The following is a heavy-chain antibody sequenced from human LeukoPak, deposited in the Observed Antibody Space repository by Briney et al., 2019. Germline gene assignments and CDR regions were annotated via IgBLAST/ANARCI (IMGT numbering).Heavy chain of an antibody. D-gene: IGHD6-6*01. Sequence: ASVKVSCKASGYTFTSYGISWVRQAPGQGLEWMGWISAYNRNTNSAQKLQGRVTMTTDTSTSTAYMELRSLRSDDTAVYYCARVSYSSSSRDAFDIWGQGTMVTVCS. J-gene: IGHJ3*02. CDR2: ISAYNRNT. CDR1: GYTFTSYG. CDR3: ARVSYSSSSRDAFDI. V-gene: IGHV1-18*01.